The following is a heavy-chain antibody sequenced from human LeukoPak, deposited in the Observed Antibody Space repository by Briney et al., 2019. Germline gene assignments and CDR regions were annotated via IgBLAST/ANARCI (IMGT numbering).Heavy chain of an antibody. V-gene: IGHV3-66*02. CDR2: IYSGGST. D-gene: IGHD5-24*01. CDR3: ARMNMATTGFDY. Sequence: PGGSLRLSCAASGFTVSSNYMSWVRQAPGKGLEWVSVIYSGGSTYYADSVKGRFTISRDNPKNTLYLQMNSLRAEDTAVYYCARMNMATTGFDYWGQGTLVTVSS. J-gene: IGHJ4*02. CDR1: GFTVSSNY.